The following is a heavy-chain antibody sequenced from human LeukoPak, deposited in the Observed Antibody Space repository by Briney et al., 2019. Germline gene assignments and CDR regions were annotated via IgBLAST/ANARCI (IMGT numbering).Heavy chain of an antibody. D-gene: IGHD2-2*01. CDR1: GGSISSYY. V-gene: IGHV4-59*12. CDR2: IYYSGST. CDR3: ARGPPDCSSTSCYAFDAFDI. J-gene: IGHJ3*02. Sequence: SSETLSLTCTVSGGSISSYYWSWIRQPPGKGLEWIGYIYYSGSTNYNPSLKSRVTISVDTSKNQFSLKLSSVTAADTAVYYCARGPPDCSSTSCYAFDAFDIWGQGTMVTVSS.